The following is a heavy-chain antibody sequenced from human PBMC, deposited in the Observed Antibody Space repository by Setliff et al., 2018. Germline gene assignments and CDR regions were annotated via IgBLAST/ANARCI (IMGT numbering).Heavy chain of an antibody. J-gene: IGHJ4*02. CDR2: INQSGTT. D-gene: IGHD1-1*01. CDR1: GDSISNDYW. CDR3: ARTGTYRYFDS. V-gene: IGHV4-4*02. Sequence: SETLSLTCAVSGDSISNDYWWSWVRQSPGRALEWIGEINQSGTTNYNPPLRSRFTISVDNSRNQFSLNLNSVTVADTAVYYCARTGTYRYFDSWGQGTLVTVSS.